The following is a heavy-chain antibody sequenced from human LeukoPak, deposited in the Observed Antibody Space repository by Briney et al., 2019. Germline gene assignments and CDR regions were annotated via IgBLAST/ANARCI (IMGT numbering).Heavy chain of an antibody. D-gene: IGHD3-10*01. CDR1: GYTFTSYA. CDR3: ARGKGLLDWFDP. V-gene: IGHV1-69*13. CDR2: IIPIFGTA. Sequence: SVKVSCKASGYTFTSYAMNWVRQAPGQGLEWMGGIIPIFGTANYAQKFQGRVTITADESTSTAYMELSSLRSEDTAVYYCARGKGLLDWFDPWGQGTLVTVSS. J-gene: IGHJ5*02.